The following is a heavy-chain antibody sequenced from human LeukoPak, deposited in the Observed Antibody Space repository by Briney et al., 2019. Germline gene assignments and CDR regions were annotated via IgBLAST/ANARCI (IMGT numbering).Heavy chain of an antibody. CDR1: GGSISSSSYY. D-gene: IGHD3-9*01. V-gene: IGHV4-39*01. CDR2: IYYSGST. Sequence: SETLSLTCTVSGGSISSSSYYWGWIRQPPGKGLEWIGSIYYSGSTYYDPSLKSRVTISVDTSKNQFSLKLSSVTAADTAVYYCARGPRYYDILTGYSNWFDPWGQGTLVTVSS. CDR3: ARGPRYYDILTGYSNWFDP. J-gene: IGHJ5*02.